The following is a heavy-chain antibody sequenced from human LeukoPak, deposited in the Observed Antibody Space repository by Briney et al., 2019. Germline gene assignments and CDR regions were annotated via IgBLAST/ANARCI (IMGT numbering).Heavy chain of an antibody. V-gene: IGHV4-34*01. J-gene: IGHJ4*02. Sequence: SETLSLTCAVYGASFSGYYWSWIRQSPPKGLEWIGEITHSGRTNYNPSLKSRVTISVDASKNQFSLELNSVTAADTAVYYCARGRGNSSWYYWGQGTLVTVSS. CDR2: ITHSGRT. D-gene: IGHD6-13*01. CDR3: ARGRGNSSWYY. CDR1: GASFSGYY.